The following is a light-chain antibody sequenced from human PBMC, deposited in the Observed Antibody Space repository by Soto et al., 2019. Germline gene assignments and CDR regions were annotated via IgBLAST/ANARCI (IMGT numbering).Light chain of an antibody. Sequence: EIVLTQSPGTLSLSPGERATLSCRASQSVSSTYLVWYQQKPGQAPRLLIYGATSRASGIPDRFSGCGSGTDFTLTISRLEPEDFAVYYCQQFGDSLTFGPGTKVDIK. V-gene: IGKV3-20*01. CDR1: QSVSSTY. J-gene: IGKJ3*01. CDR3: QQFGDSLT. CDR2: GAT.